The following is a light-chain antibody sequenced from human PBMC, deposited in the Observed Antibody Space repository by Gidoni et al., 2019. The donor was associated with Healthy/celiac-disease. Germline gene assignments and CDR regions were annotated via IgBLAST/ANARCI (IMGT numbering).Light chain of an antibody. V-gene: IGKV3-20*01. Sequence: ENVLTQSPGTLSLSPGERATLSCRASQSVSSSYLAWYQQKPGQAPRLLICGASSRATGIPDRCSGSGSGTDFTLTISRLEPEDFAVYYCQQYGSSPTTFGQGTKVEIK. CDR2: GAS. CDR1: QSVSSSY. CDR3: QQYGSSPTT. J-gene: IGKJ1*01.